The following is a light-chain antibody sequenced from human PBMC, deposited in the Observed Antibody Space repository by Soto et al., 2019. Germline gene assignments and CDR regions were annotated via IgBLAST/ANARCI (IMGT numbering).Light chain of an antibody. V-gene: IGLV1-40*01. J-gene: IGLJ3*02. CDR2: GNN. Sequence: QSMLTQPPSVSGAPGQRVTISCTGSSSNIGAGYDVHWYQQLPGTAPKLLIYGNNNRPSGAPDRFSGSKSGTSASLAITGLQAEDEADYYCQSYDSSLWVFGGGTKLTVL. CDR3: QSYDSSLWV. CDR1: SSNIGAGYD.